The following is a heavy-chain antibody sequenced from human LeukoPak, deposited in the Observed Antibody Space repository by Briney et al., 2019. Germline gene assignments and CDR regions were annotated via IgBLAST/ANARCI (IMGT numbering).Heavy chain of an antibody. J-gene: IGHJ3*01. V-gene: IGHV5-51*01. CDR3: ATDRHDAFDV. Sequence: GESLKISCKASGYSFSSYWIGWVRQMPGKGLEWMGIIYPGDSDTRYSPTFQGRVTISADKSISTAYLQWGSLKASDTAMYYCATDRHDAFDVWGQGTVVTVSS. CDR1: GYSFSSYW. CDR2: IYPGDSDT.